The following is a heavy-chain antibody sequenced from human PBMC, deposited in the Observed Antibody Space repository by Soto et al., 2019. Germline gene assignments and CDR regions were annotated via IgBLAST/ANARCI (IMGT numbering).Heavy chain of an antibody. CDR2: INAGNGNT. Sequence: ASVKVSCKASGYTFTSYAMHWVRQAPGQRLEWMGWINAGNGNTKYSQKFQGRVTITRDTSASTAYMELSSLRSEDTAVYYCARGIGGSSSYYYYYYMDVWGKGTTVTVS. CDR3: ARGIGGSSSYYYYYYMDV. V-gene: IGHV1-3*01. J-gene: IGHJ6*03. CDR1: GYTFTSYA. D-gene: IGHD6-6*01.